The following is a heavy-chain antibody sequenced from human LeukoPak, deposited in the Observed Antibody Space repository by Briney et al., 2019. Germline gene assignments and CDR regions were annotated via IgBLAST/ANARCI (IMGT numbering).Heavy chain of an antibody. CDR2: ISSSGSTI. Sequence: GGSLRLSCAASGFTFSDYYMSWIRQAPGKGLEWVSYISSSGSTIYYADSVKGRFTISRDNAKNSLYLQMNSLRAEDTAVYYCARDSIVVVVAASTHEDYWGQGTLVTVSS. CDR3: ARDSIVVVVAASTHEDY. J-gene: IGHJ4*02. D-gene: IGHD2-15*01. CDR1: GFTFSDYY. V-gene: IGHV3-11*01.